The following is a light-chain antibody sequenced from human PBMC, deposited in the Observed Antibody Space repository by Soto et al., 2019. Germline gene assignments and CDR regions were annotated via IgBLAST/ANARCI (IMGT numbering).Light chain of an antibody. J-gene: IGKJ3*01. V-gene: IGKV1-39*01. Sequence: DIQMTQSPSSLSASVGDRVTITCRASQGIRNDLGWYQQKPGKPPKLLIYSASTLQSGVPSRFIGSGSGTDFSITISCLQSEDFETYDCQQSYSFPRTFGRGTKVDIK. CDR3: QQSYSFPRT. CDR2: SAS. CDR1: QGIRND.